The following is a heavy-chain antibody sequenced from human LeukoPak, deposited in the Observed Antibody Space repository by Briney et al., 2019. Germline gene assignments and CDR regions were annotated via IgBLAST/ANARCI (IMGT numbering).Heavy chain of an antibody. CDR1: GGTFSSYA. J-gene: IGHJ4*02. V-gene: IGHV1-69*04. CDR3: ATQNEPLWSFDY. D-gene: IGHD5-18*01. Sequence: SVKVSCKASGGTFSSYASSWVRQAPGQGLEWMGRIIPILGIANYAQKFQGRVTITADKSTSTAYMELSSLRSEDTAVYYCATQNEPLWSFDYWGQGTLVTVSS. CDR2: IIPILGIA.